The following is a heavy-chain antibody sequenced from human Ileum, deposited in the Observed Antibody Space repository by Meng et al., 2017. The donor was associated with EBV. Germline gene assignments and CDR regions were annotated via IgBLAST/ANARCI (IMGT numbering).Heavy chain of an antibody. CDR2: IYYSGTT. CDR3: ARNSESGSYIDY. V-gene: IGHV4-28*01. D-gene: IGHD1-26*01. CDR1: GYSISTTNW. J-gene: IGHJ4*02. Sequence: QAQRRESGPGLVKPSDTLSLTCAVSGYSISTTNWGGWIRQPPGKGLEWIGHIYYSGTTYNNPSLKSRVTMSIDPSKNQFSLKLSSVTAVDTAVYYCARNSESGSYIDYWGLGTLVTVSS.